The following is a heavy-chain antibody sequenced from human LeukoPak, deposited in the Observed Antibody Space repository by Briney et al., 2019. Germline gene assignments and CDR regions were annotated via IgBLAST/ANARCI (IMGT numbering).Heavy chain of an antibody. CDR3: ASIAEGAAGDKRFNH. Sequence: ASQTLSLTCTVSGGSISSSSYYWGWIRPPPGKGLEWIGSIYYSGSTYYNPSLKSRVTISVDTYKNLSSLMLSSVTAADTAVYCCASIAEGAAGDKRFNHWGQGTLVTVSS. V-gene: IGHV4-39*01. CDR2: IYYSGST. J-gene: IGHJ5*02. CDR1: GGSISSSSYY. D-gene: IGHD6-13*01.